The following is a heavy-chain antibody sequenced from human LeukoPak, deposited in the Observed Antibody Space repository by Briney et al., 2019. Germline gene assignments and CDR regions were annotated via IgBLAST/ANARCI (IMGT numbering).Heavy chain of an antibody. CDR2: IYTSGST. Sequence: ASETLSLTCSVSGGSFSSGSYFWNWIRQPAGKGLEWIGRIYTSGSTNYNPSLKSRVTISGDMSKNQFSLKLSSVTAADTAVYYCVRKVNRGTFDIWGQGTMVTVSS. D-gene: IGHD1-14*01. J-gene: IGHJ3*02. CDR1: GGSFSSGSYF. V-gene: IGHV4-61*02. CDR3: VRKVNRGTFDI.